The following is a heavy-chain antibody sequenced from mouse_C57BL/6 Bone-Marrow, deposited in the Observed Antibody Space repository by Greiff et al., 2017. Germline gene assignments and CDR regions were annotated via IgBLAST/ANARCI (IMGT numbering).Heavy chain of an antibody. CDR2: FRTNAIGYTT. D-gene: IGHD2-1*01. V-gene: IGHV7-3*01. Sequence: EVKVLQSGGALVQPGGSLSLSCAASGFTFTASSIGWFRQPHGKPLDWLGFFRTNAIGYTTESSAPVKGRFTISRDNSQSILYRQMNALRSDDSATYYCASGGNYVLFDYWGQGTTLTVSS. CDR3: ASGGNYVLFDY. CDR1: GFTFTASS. J-gene: IGHJ2*01.